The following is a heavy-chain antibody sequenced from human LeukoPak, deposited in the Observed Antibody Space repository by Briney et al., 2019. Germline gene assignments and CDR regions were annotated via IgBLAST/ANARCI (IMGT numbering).Heavy chain of an antibody. J-gene: IGHJ5*02. Sequence: ASVKVSCNSSGYTFTVYYMHWVRQAHGQGHELKGWINTNSSGTNYAQKFQGRVTMTRDTSISTAYMELSRLRSDETAVYYWARDESIAYENNWFDPWGQGTLVTVSS. CDR2: INTNSSGT. V-gene: IGHV1-2*02. D-gene: IGHD6-6*01. CDR1: GYTFTVYY. CDR3: ARDESIAYENNWFDP.